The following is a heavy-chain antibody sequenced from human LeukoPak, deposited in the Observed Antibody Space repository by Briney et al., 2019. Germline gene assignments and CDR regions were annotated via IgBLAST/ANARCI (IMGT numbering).Heavy chain of an antibody. D-gene: IGHD5-12*01. CDR1: EFTFSNYS. Sequence: GGSLRLSCAASEFTFSNYSMNWVRQAPGKGLEWIAYISGSGGTKYYADSVKGRFTVSRDNAENSLYLQMNRLRVEDTAVYYCASGYDFFDSWGQGTLVTVSS. J-gene: IGHJ4*02. V-gene: IGHV3-48*01. CDR3: ASGYDFFDS. CDR2: ISGSGGTK.